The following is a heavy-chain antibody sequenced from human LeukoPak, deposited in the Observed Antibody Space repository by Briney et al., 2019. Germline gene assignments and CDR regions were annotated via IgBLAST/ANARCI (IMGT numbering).Heavy chain of an antibody. J-gene: IGHJ4*02. D-gene: IGHD2-21*02. CDR2: IYYSGST. V-gene: IGHV4-31*03. CDR3: TRDIGDFVSDF. CDR1: GGSISSGGYY. Sequence: SQTLSLTCTVSGGSISSGGYYWSWIRQHPGKGLEWIGYIYYSGSTYYNPSLKSRVTISADTSKNQFALDLRSVTAADTAVYYCTRDIGDFVSDFWGQGTLVTVST.